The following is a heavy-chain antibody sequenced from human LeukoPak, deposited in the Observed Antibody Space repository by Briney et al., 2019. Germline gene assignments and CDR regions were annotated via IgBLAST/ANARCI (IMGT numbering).Heavy chain of an antibody. CDR2: IYHSGST. Sequence: SETLSLTCTVSGYSISSGYYWGWIRQPPGKGLEWIGSIYHSGSTYYNPSLKGRVTISVDTSKNQFSLKLSSVTAADTAVYYCATRISGYDSYYFDYWGQGTLVTVSS. J-gene: IGHJ4*02. D-gene: IGHD5-12*01. CDR3: ATRISGYDSYYFDY. CDR1: GYSISSGYY. V-gene: IGHV4-38-2*02.